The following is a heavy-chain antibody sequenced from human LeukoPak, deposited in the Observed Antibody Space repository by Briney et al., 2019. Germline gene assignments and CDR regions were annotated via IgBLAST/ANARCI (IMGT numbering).Heavy chain of an antibody. Sequence: SETLSLTCTVSGGSASSGSYYWSWIRQPPGKGLEWIGYIYYSGSTNYNPSLKSRVTISVDTSKNQFSLKLSSVTAADTAVYYCARDRTGDDAFDIWGQGTMVTVSS. D-gene: IGHD7-27*01. J-gene: IGHJ3*02. CDR3: ARDRTGDDAFDI. CDR1: GGSASSGSYY. CDR2: IYYSGST. V-gene: IGHV4-61*01.